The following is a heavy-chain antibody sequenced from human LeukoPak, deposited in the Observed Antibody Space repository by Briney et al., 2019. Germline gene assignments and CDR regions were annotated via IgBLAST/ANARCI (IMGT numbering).Heavy chain of an antibody. D-gene: IGHD3-10*01. CDR3: AKSRITMVRGVILGWAFDI. J-gene: IGHJ3*02. CDR1: GFTFSSYA. CDR2: ISGSGGST. Sequence: GGSLRLSCAASGFTFSSYAMSWVRQAPGKGLEWVSAISGSGGSTYYADSVKGRFTISRDNSKNTLYLQMNSLRAEDTAVYYCAKSRITMVRGVILGWAFDIWGQGTMVTVSS. V-gene: IGHV3-23*01.